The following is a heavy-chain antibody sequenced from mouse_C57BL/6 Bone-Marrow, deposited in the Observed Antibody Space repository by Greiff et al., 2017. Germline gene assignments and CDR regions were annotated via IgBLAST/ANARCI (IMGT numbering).Heavy chain of an antibody. CDR1: GYTFTDYY. CDR3: ARQEDYYGSSYDYFDY. Sequence: EVQLQQSGPELVKPGASVKISCKASGYTFTDYYMNWVKQSHGKSLEWIGDINPNNGGTSYNQKFKGKATLTVDKSSSTAYMALRSLTSEDSAVYYCARQEDYYGSSYDYFDYWGQGTTLTVSS. J-gene: IGHJ2*01. V-gene: IGHV1-26*01. CDR2: INPNNGGT. D-gene: IGHD1-1*01.